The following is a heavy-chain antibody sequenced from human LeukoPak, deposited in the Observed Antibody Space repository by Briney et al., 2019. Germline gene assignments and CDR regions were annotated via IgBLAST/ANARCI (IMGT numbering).Heavy chain of an antibody. Sequence: SETLSLTCAVSGYSITDGFYWGWIRQPPGKGLEWIGSFYHFGTTHHNPSQIGTAYYNPSLKSRVTISVDTSKNEFSLKLTSVTAADTAVYFCARDPSTGWFSSWFDPWGQGTLVTVSS. CDR1: GYSITDGFY. V-gene: IGHV4-38-2*02. J-gene: IGHJ5*02. CDR3: ARDPSTGWFSSWFDP. CDR2: FYHFGTTHHNPSQIGTA. D-gene: IGHD6-19*01.